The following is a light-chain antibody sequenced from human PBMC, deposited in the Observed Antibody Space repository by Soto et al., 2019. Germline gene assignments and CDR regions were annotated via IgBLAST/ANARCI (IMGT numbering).Light chain of an antibody. CDR3: QQYGGSPT. CDR2: GAS. V-gene: IGKV3-20*01. Sequence: EIGLTQSPGTLFLSPGERATLSCRASQSVSSSYLVWYQQKLGQAPRLLIYGASSWATGIPDRFSGSGSGTDFPLTISRLEPEVFAVYYCQQYGGSPTFGQGTKLEIK. J-gene: IGKJ2*01. CDR1: QSVSSSY.